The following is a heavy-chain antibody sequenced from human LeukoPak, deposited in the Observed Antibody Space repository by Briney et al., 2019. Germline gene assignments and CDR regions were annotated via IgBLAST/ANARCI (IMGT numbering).Heavy chain of an antibody. CDR3: TSGGMVSGDY. J-gene: IGHJ4*01. CDR1: GGSISSYY. Sequence: SETLSLTCTVSGGSISSYYWTWIRQPPGKGLEWIGYIYYSGSTNYNPSLKSRVTISRDTSKNQFSLKLRSVTAADTAVYYCTSGGMVSGDYWGHGTLVTVSS. V-gene: IGHV4-59*01. CDR2: IYYSGST. D-gene: IGHD2-8*01.